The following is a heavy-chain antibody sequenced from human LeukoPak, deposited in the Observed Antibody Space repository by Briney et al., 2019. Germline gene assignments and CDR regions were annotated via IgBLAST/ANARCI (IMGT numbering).Heavy chain of an antibody. D-gene: IGHD2-21*01. J-gene: IGHJ5*02. Sequence: PSETLSLTCAVYGGSFSGYYWSWIRQPPGKGLEWIGEINHSGSTNYNPSLKSRVTISVDTSKNQFSLKLSSVTAADTAVYYCARALYGLVVYHRTNWFDPWGQGTLVTVSS. V-gene: IGHV4-34*01. CDR2: INHSGST. CDR3: ARALYGLVVYHRTNWFDP. CDR1: GGSFSGYY.